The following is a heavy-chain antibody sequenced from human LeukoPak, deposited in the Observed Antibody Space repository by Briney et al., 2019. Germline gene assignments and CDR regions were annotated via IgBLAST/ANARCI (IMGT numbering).Heavy chain of an antibody. Sequence: GGSLRLSCVGSGFTFSDAWMSWVRQAPGKGLEWVGRIKSKSDGGTIDYASPVKRRFTISREDSRNTLYLQMNSLKTEDTAVYYCTTRRQDGWWGQGTLVTVS. CDR1: GFTFSDAW. CDR3: TTRRQDGW. V-gene: IGHV3-15*01. J-gene: IGHJ4*02. CDR2: IKSKSDGGTI. D-gene: IGHD2-15*01.